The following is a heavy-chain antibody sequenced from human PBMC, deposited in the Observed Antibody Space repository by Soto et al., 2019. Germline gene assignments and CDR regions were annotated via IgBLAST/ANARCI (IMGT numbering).Heavy chain of an antibody. D-gene: IGHD6-19*01. CDR2: ISAYNGNT. J-gene: IGHJ4*02. Sequence: XSVKVACKASGYPFTSYGIVWVRQAPGQGLEWMGWISAYNGNTNYAQKLQGRVTMTTDTSTSTAYMELRSLRSDDTAVYSCARKAVAGYFDYWGQGTLVTVPS. CDR1: GYPFTSYG. V-gene: IGHV1-18*01. CDR3: ARKAVAGYFDY.